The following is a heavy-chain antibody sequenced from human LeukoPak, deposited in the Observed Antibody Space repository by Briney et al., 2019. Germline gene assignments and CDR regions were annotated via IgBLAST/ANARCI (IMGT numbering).Heavy chain of an antibody. CDR2: IHYSGST. CDR1: GGSISSYY. J-gene: IGHJ2*01. V-gene: IGHV4-59*12. CDR3: ARITGWYFDL. Sequence: PSETLSLTCTVSGGSISSYYWSWIRQPPGKGLEWIGYIHYSGSTTYNPSLQSRGSISVDTSKNQFSLKLSSVTAADTAVYYCARITGWYFDLWGRGTLVTVSS.